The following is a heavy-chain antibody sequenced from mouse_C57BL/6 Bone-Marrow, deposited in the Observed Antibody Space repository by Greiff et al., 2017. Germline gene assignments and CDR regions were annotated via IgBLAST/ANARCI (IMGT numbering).Heavy chain of an antibody. V-gene: IGHV1-80*01. D-gene: IGHD6-1*01. CDR1: GYAFSSYW. CDR3: ARLIQRYYAMDY. J-gene: IGHJ4*01. CDR2: IYPGDGDT. Sequence: QVQLQQSGAELVKPGASVKISCKASGYAFSSYWMNWVKQRPGKGLEWIGQIYPGDGDTNYNGKFKGKATLTADKSSSTAYMQLSSLTSEDSAVYCCARLIQRYYAMDYWGQGTSVTVSS.